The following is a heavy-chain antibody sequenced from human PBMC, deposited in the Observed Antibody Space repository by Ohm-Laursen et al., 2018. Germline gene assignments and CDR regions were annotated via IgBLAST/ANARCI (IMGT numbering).Heavy chain of an antibody. CDR2: INPNSGGT. V-gene: IGHV1-2*02. CDR1: GGTFSSYA. Sequence: SVKVSCKASGGTFSSYAISWVRQAPGQGLEWMGWINPNSGGTNYAQKFQGRVTMTRDTSISTAYMELSRLRSDDTAVYYCARPGVAGDWFDPWGQGTLVTVSS. J-gene: IGHJ5*02. D-gene: IGHD6-19*01. CDR3: ARPGVAGDWFDP.